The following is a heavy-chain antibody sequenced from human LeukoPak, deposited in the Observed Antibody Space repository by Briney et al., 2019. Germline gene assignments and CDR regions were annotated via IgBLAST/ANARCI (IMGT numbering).Heavy chain of an antibody. CDR3: ARHTSRLELIFSNWFDP. V-gene: IGHV5-10-1*01. CDR2: IDPSDSYI. D-gene: IGHD1-7*01. Sequence: RTGESLKISCKGSGYSFTSYWIGWVRQMPGKGLEWMGRIDPSDSYINYSPSFQGHVTISADKSISTAYLQWSSLKASDTAMYHCARHTSRLELIFSNWFDPWGQGTLVTVSS. J-gene: IGHJ5*02. CDR1: GYSFTSYW.